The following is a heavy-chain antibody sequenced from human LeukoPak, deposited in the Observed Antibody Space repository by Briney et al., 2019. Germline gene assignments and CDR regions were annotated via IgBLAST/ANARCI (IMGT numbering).Heavy chain of an antibody. CDR2: ISYDGSNK. Sequence: PGGSLRLSCSASGFTFSTYAMHWVRQAPGKGLEWVAVISYDGSNKYYADSVKGRFTISRDNAKNSLYLQMNSLRAEDTAVYYCARNGMPGTTAFDVWGQGTMVTVSS. D-gene: IGHD1-7*01. J-gene: IGHJ3*01. CDR1: GFTFSTYA. V-gene: IGHV3-30-3*01. CDR3: ARNGMPGTTAFDV.